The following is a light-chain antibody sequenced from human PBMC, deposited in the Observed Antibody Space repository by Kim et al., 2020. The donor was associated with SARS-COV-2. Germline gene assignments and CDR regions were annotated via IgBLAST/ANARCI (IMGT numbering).Light chain of an antibody. V-gene: IGLV3-21*01. CDR1: NIGSKS. J-gene: IGLJ3*02. CDR3: QARECRSYHRG. CDR2: YDS. Sequence: SYELTQPPSASVAPGKTARITCGGNNIGSKSVHWYQQKPGQAPVLVIYYDSDRPSGIPERFSGSNSGNTATLTISRVEAGDEADYYSQARECRSYHRGFG.